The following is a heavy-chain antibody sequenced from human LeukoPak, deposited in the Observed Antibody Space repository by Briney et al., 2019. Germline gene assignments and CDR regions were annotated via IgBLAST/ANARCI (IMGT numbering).Heavy chain of an antibody. CDR2: ISYSGST. D-gene: IGHD3-22*01. CDR3: ARHGSDYSFDY. Sequence: SETLSLTCTVSGGSISSYYWSWIRQPPGKGLEWIGYISYSGSTNYNPSLKSRVTISVDTPKNQSSLKLRSVTAADTAVYYCARHGSDYSFDYWGQGTLVTVSS. V-gene: IGHV4-59*08. CDR1: GGSISSYY. J-gene: IGHJ4*02.